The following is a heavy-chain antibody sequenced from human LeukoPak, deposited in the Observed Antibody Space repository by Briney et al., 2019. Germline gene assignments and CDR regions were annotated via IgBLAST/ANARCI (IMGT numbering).Heavy chain of an antibody. CDR3: ARGGPDSSGWYPFDY. CDR2: IKQDGSEK. Sequence: GGSLRLSCAASGFTFSSYWMSWVRQAPGKGLEWVANIKQDGSEKYYVDSVKGRFTISRDNAKNSLYLQMNSLRAEDTAVYYCARGGPDSSGWYPFDYWGQGTLVTVSS. D-gene: IGHD6-19*01. V-gene: IGHV3-7*01. CDR1: GFTFSSYW. J-gene: IGHJ4*02.